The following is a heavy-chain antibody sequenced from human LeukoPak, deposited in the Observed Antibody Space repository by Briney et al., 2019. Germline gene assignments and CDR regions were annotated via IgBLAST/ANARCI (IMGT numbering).Heavy chain of an antibody. J-gene: IGHJ2*01. V-gene: IGHV4-4*02. CDR1: GGSISISNSNW. CDR3: ARDLHGGNSFTSDWYFDL. CDR2: ISHSGST. Sequence: SGTLSLTCAVSGGSISISNSNWWSWVRQPPGKGLEWIGEISHSGSTNYNPSLKSRVTVSVDKSKNQFSLKLSSVTAADTAVYYCARDLHGGNSFTSDWYFDLWGRGTLVTVSS. D-gene: IGHD4-23*01.